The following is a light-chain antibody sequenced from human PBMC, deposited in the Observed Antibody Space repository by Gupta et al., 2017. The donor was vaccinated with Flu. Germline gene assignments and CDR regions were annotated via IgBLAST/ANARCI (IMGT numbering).Light chain of an antibody. CDR1: QGIGRY. Sequence: DIQMTQSPPPLSASVGDRVTITCRASQGIGRYLNWYQQRPGKAPKLLIYAASTLPGGVPSRFSGSGYGTDFTLTIISRQPEDFATYYCQHSDSTLAWTFGQGTKVELK. J-gene: IGKJ1*01. CDR2: AAS. CDR3: QHSDSTLAWT. V-gene: IGKV1-39*01.